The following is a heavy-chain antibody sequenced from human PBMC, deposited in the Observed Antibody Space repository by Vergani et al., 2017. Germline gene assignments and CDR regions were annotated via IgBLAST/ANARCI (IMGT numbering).Heavy chain of an antibody. CDR2: ISYDGNNK. CDR3: ANLGYSSSSTDH. Sequence: VQLVESGGGLVQPGRSLRLSCAASGFTFSSYEMNWVRQAPGKGLEWVAVISYDGNNKYYADSVKGRFTISRDNSKNTLYLQMNSLRVEDTAVYYCANLGYSSSSTDHWGQGTLVTVSS. V-gene: IGHV3-30*18. CDR1: GFTFSSYE. D-gene: IGHD6-6*01. J-gene: IGHJ4*02.